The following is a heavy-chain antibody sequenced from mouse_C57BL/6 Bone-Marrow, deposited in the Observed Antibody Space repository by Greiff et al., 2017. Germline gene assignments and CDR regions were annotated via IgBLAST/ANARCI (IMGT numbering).Heavy chain of an antibody. CDR2: IYPGDGDT. V-gene: IGHV1-82*01. CDR3: ARWALTHFDY. D-gene: IGHD4-1*01. J-gene: IGHJ2*01. CDR1: GYAFSSSW. Sequence: QVQLQQSGPELVKPGASVKISCKASGYAFSSSWMNWVKQRPGKGLEWIGRIYPGDGDTNYNGKFKGKATLTADKSSSTAYMQLSSLTSEDSAVYFCARWALTHFDYWGQGTTLTVSS.